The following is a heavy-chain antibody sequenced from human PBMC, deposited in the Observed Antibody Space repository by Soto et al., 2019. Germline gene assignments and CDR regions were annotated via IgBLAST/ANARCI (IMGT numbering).Heavy chain of an antibody. J-gene: IGHJ4*02. CDR3: AKHFVNGEVDY. Sequence: EVQLLESGGGLVQPGGSLRLSCAASGFTFSTYAMSWVRQRPGKGLEWVSIVSGGGSDTFYADSVKGRFAISRDNSKNTLYLQMNILTADDTAVYYCAKHFVNGEVDYWGQGTPVTVSS. CDR1: GFTFSTYA. V-gene: IGHV3-23*01. D-gene: IGHD3-10*01. CDR2: VSGGGSDT.